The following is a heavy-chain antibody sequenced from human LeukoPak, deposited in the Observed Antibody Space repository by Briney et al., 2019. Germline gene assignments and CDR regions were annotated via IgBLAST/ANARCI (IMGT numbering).Heavy chain of an antibody. CDR2: IYSGGST. Sequence: GGSLRLSSAASGFTVSSNYMSWVRQAPGKGLEWVSVIYSGGSTYYADSVKGRFTISRDNSKNTLYLQMNSLRAEDTAVYYYPFAFDYWGQGTLVTVSS. V-gene: IGHV3-53*01. J-gene: IGHJ4*02. CDR3: PFAFDY. CDR1: GFTVSSNY.